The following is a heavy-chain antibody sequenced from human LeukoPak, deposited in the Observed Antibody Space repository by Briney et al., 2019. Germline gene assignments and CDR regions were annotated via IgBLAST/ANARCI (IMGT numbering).Heavy chain of an antibody. CDR2: IASDGSST. D-gene: IGHD4-23*01. CDR3: ARGRPHGNDY. J-gene: IGHJ4*02. Sequence: GGSLRLSCTASGFTFSSYWMNWVRQAPGKGLVWVSRIASDGSSTTYADSVKGRFSISRDNAKNTLYLQMNSLRVEDTAVYYCARGRPHGNDYWGQGTLVTVSS. V-gene: IGHV3-74*01. CDR1: GFTFSSYW.